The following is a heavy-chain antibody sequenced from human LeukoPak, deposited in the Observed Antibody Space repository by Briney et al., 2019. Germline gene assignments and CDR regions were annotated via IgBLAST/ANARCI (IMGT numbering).Heavy chain of an antibody. CDR3: AREAVPSKAAWFDP. D-gene: IGHD6-25*01. V-gene: IGHV4-61*02. Sequence: SETLSLTCTVAGGSISSGSYYWSWIRQPAGKGLEWIGRIYTSGSTNYNPSLKSRVTISVGTSKNQFSLKLSSVTAADTAVYYCAREAVPSKAAWFDPWGQGTLVTVSS. CDR2: IYTSGST. CDR1: GGSISSGSYY. J-gene: IGHJ5*02.